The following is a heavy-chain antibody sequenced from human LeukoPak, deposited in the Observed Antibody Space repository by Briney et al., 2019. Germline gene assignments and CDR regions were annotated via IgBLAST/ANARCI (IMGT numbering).Heavy chain of an antibody. CDR2: MNPKSGNT. CDR3: ARGSTVDTVATPLKY. J-gene: IGHJ4*02. Sequence: ASVTVSCTASGYTFTGYDINWVRQATGQGLEWMGWMNPKSGNTGYAQKFQGRVTMTRSTSVSTAYMELSSLRSEDTAVYYCARGSTVDTVATPLKYWGQGTLVTVSS. V-gene: IGHV1-8*01. CDR1: GYTFTGYD. D-gene: IGHD5-12*01.